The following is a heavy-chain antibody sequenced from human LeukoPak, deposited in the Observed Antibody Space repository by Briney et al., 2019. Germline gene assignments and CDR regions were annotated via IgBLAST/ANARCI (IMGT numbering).Heavy chain of an antibody. CDR3: ARDTSAWRYGMDV. CDR1: GFTSSSHW. CDR2: IKQDGSEK. Sequence: PGGSMRLSCEASGFTSSSHWMSWVSQAPGKGLEWVAIIKQDGSEKDYVDSVTGRFTNSRDNAKNSLYLQMNSLRDEDTAVYYCARDTSAWRYGMDVWGQGTTVTVSS. V-gene: IGHV3-7*01. J-gene: IGHJ6*02. D-gene: IGHD6-19*01.